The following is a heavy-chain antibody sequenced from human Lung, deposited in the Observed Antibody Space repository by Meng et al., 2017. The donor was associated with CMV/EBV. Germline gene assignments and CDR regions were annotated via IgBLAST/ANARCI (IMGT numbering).Heavy chain of an antibody. J-gene: IGHJ6*02. V-gene: IGHV4-59*01. CDR1: GGSISSYY. D-gene: IGHD3-3*01. CDR3: ARVSGYYYYGMDV. Sequence: SETLSLTCTVSGGSISSYYWSWIRQPPGKGLEWIGYIYYSGSTNYNPSLKSRVTIAVDTSKNQFSLKLSSVTAADTAVYYCARVSGYYYYGMDVWGQGTTVTVSS. CDR2: IYYSGST.